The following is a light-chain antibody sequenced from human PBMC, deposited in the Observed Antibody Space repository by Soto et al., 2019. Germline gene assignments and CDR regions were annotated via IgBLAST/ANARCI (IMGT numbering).Light chain of an antibody. Sequence: EIVLTQSPGTLSLSPGESATLSCRANQVVSSSYLAWYQQKPGQAPRLLIYHASDRATGVPDRFSGSGSGPDFALTITRLEREDFALFYCQQYGTFPFSFGQGTKLEIK. CDR1: QVVSSSY. J-gene: IGKJ2*01. CDR2: HAS. CDR3: QQYGTFPFS. V-gene: IGKV3-20*01.